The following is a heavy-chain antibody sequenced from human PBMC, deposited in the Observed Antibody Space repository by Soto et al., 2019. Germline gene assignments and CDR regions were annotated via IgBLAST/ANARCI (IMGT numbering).Heavy chain of an antibody. CDR3: ASYYYDSSGYYYVPGVY. D-gene: IGHD3-22*01. V-gene: IGHV4-59*01. J-gene: IGHJ4*02. Sequence: SETLSLTCTVSGGSTSTYYWSWVRQPPGKGLEWIAYVYYSGSTMYNPSLKSRVTISVDMSKNQFSLKLNSVTAADTAVYYCASYYYDSSGYYYVPGVYWGQGTLVTVSS. CDR2: VYYSGST. CDR1: GGSTSTYY.